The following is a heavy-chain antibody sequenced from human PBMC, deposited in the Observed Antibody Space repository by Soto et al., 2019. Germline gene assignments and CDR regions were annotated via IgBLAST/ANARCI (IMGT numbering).Heavy chain of an antibody. D-gene: IGHD4-17*01. V-gene: IGHV3-53*04. J-gene: IGHJ4*02. Sequence: EVQLVESGGGLVQPGGSLRLSCAASGFSVSSNYMSWVRQAPGKGLECVSLIYSGGSTYYADSVKGRFTISRHHFNNTLYLQMNSLRSDDTAVYYCATRSVTAPRWGQGTLVTVSS. CDR3: ATRSVTAPR. CDR1: GFSVSSNY. CDR2: IYSGGST.